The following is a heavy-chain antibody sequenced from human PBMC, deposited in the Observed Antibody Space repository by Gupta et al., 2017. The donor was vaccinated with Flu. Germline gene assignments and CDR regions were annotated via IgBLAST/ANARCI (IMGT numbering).Heavy chain of an antibody. Sequence: IDSYYWNWIRQPPGKGLEWIGYIYDSGSPSSSYNPSLRSRVTMSVDRSKKQFSLNLSAVTAADTAVYYCAGTGTYYHVDYWGQGSLVTVSS. CDR2: IYDSGSPSS. CDR3: AGTGTYYHVDY. V-gene: IGHV4-59*08. J-gene: IGHJ4*02. CDR1: IDSYY. D-gene: IGHD1-26*01.